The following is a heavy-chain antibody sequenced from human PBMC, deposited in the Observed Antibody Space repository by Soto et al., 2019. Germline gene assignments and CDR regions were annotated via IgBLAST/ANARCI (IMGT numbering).Heavy chain of an antibody. CDR3: ARLFSGDYDAFDI. CDR1: GGSISSSSYY. V-gene: IGHV4-39*01. J-gene: IGHJ3*02. CDR2: IYYSGST. Sequence: SETLSLTCTVSGGSISSSSYYWGWIRQPPGKGLEWIGSIYYSGSTYYNPSLKSRVTISVDTSKNQFSLKLSSVTAADTAVYYCARLFSGDYDAFDIWGQGTMVIVSS. D-gene: IGHD4-17*01.